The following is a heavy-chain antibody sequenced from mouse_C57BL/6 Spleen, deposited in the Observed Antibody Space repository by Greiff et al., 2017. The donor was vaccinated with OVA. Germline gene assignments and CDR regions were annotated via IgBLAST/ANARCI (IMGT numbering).Heavy chain of an antibody. CDR2: INPNNGGT. D-gene: IGHD2-2*01. CDR3: ARDAYDHYNAMGY. CDR1: GYTFTDYN. J-gene: IGHJ4*01. V-gene: IGHV1-18*01. Sequence: VQLKQSGPELVKPGASVKIPCKASGYTFTDYNMDWVKQSHGKSLEWIGDINPNNGGTIYNQKFKGKATLTVDKSSSTAYMELRSLTSEDTAVYYCARDAYDHYNAMGYWGQGTSVTVSS.